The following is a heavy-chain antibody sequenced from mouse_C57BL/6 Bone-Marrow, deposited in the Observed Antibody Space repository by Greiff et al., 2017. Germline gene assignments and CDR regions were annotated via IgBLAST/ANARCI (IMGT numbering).Heavy chain of an antibody. CDR3: TRGTYDGYPCWYFDV. CDR1: GYTFTDYE. V-gene: IGHV1-15*01. J-gene: IGHJ1*03. CDR2: IDPETGGT. D-gene: IGHD2-3*01. Sequence: VQLQESGAELVRPGASVTLSCKASGYTFTDYEMHWVKQTPVHGLEWIGAIDPETGGTAYNQKFKGKAILTADKSSSTAYMELRSLTSEDSAVYYCTRGTYDGYPCWYFDVWGTGTTVTVSS.